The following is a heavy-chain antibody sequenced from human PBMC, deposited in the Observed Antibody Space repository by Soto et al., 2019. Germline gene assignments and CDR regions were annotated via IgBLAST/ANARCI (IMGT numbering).Heavy chain of an antibody. CDR3: ARGPYSGGWDGYAFDI. D-gene: IGHD6-19*01. CDR2: ISSNGGST. Sequence: GGSLILSCAASGFTFSSYAMHGGRQAPGKGLEYVSAISSNGGSTYYANSVKGRFTISRDNSKNTLYLQMGSLRAEDMAVYYCARGPYSGGWDGYAFDIWGQGTMVTVS. CDR1: GFTFSSYA. J-gene: IGHJ3*02. V-gene: IGHV3-64*01.